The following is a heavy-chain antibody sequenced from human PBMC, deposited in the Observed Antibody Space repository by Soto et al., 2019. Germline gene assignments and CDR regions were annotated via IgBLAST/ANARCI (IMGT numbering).Heavy chain of an antibody. D-gene: IGHD3-9*01. CDR2: IYYSGST. CDR3: AREAGVRYPFDH. CDR1: GGSIISYY. Sequence: XETLSLTCTVAGGSIISYYWSWIRQPPGKGLEWIGYIYYSGSTNYNPSLKSRVTISVDTSKNQFSLRLSSVSAADTAMYYCAREAGVRYPFDHWGQGTLVTVSS. J-gene: IGHJ5*02. V-gene: IGHV4-59*01.